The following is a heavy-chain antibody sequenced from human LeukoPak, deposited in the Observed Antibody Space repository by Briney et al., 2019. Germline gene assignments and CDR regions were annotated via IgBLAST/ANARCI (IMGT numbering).Heavy chain of an antibody. D-gene: IGHD3-10*01. V-gene: IGHV4-39*01. J-gene: IGHJ3*02. CDR1: GGSISSSSYY. Sequence: ETLSLTCTVSGGSISSSSYYWGWIRQPPGKGLEWIGSIYYSGSTYYDPSLKSRVTISVDTSKNQFSLKLSSVTAADTAVYYCASRVLDAFDIWGQGTMVTVSS. CDR3: ASRVLDAFDI. CDR2: IYYSGST.